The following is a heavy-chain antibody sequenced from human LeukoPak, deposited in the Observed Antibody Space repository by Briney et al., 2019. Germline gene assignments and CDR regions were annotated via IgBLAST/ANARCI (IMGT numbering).Heavy chain of an antibody. Sequence: PSETPSLTCAVYGGSFSGYYWSWIRQPPGKGLEWIGEIKHSGSTNYNPSLKSRVTISVDTSKNQFSLKLSSMTAADTAVYYCARGKKQGYCSSTSCYSAYYYYMDVWGKGTTVTVSS. V-gene: IGHV4-34*01. CDR1: GGSFSGYY. CDR2: IKHSGST. J-gene: IGHJ6*03. D-gene: IGHD2-2*02. CDR3: ARGKKQGYCSSTSCYSAYYYYMDV.